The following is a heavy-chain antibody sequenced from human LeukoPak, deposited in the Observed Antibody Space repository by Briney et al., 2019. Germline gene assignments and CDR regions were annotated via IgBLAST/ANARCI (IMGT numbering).Heavy chain of an antibody. V-gene: IGHV3-30*18. Sequence: PGGSLRLSCAASGFTFSSYGMHWVRQAPGKGLEWVAVISYDGSNKYYADSVKGRFTISRDNSKNTLYLQMNSLRAEDTAVYYCAKDHIVVVVVATPMIDYWGQGTLVTVSS. CDR3: AKDHIVVVVVATPMIDY. CDR1: GFTFSSYG. J-gene: IGHJ4*02. CDR2: ISYDGSNK. D-gene: IGHD2-15*01.